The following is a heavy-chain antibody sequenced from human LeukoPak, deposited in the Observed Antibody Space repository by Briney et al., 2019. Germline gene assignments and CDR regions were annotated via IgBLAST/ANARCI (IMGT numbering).Heavy chain of an antibody. CDR3: ANRDGDYYYYGMDV. CDR2: IWYDGSNK. D-gene: IGHD4-17*01. Sequence: GGSLRLSCAASGFTFSSYGMHWVRQAPGKGLEWVAVIWYDGSNKYYADSVKGRFTISRDNSKNTLYLQMNSLRAEDTAVYYCANRDGDYYYYGMDVWGQGTTVTVSS. J-gene: IGHJ6*02. V-gene: IGHV3-33*06. CDR1: GFTFSSYG.